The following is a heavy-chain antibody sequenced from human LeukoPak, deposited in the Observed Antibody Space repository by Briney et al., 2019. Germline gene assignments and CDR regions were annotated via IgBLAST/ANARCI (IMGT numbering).Heavy chain of an antibody. CDR2: INHSGST. J-gene: IGHJ3*01. CDR3: AREAGYSSSWPTPRDAFDV. D-gene: IGHD6-13*01. CDR1: GGSFSGYY. V-gene: IGHV4-34*01. Sequence: PSETPSLTCAVYGGSFSGYYWSWIRQPPGKGLEWIGEINHSGSTNYNPSLKSRVTISVDTSKNQFSLKLSSVTAADTAVYYCAREAGYSSSWPTPRDAFDVWGQGTMVTVSS.